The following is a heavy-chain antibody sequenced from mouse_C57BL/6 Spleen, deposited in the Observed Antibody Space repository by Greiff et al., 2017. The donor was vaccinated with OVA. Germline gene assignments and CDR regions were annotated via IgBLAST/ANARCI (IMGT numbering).Heavy chain of an antibody. V-gene: IGHV3-6*01. J-gene: IGHJ1*03. D-gene: IGHD1-1*01. CDR2: ISYDGSN. CDR3: ARVYGSRGDWYFDV. CDR1: GYSITSGYY. Sequence: DVKLQESGPGLVKPSQSLSLTCSVTGYSITSGYYWNWIRQFPGNKLEWMGYISYDGSNNYNPSLKNRISITRDTSKNQFFLKLNSVTTEDTATYYCARVYGSRGDWYFDVWGTGTTVTVSS.